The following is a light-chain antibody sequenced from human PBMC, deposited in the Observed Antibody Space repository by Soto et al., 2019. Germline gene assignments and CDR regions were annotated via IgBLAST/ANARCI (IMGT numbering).Light chain of an antibody. J-gene: IGKJ1*01. CDR2: DAS. V-gene: IGKV1-5*01. Sequence: DIQMTQSPSTLSASVGDTVTVTCRASQSVSGWLAWYQQKPGQAPKLLIYDASSLESGVPSRFSGSGSGTEFTLTISSLQPDDFATYYCQQYNSYSTWTFGQGTKVDIK. CDR3: QQYNSYSTWT. CDR1: QSVSGW.